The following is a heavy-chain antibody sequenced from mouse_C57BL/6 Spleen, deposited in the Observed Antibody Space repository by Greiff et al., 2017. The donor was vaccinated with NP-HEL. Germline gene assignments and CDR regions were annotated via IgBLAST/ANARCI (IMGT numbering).Heavy chain of an antibody. Sequence: QVQLQQPGAELVKPGASVKLSCKASGYTFTSYWMHWVKQRPGRGLEWIGRIDPNSGDTKYNEKFKSKATLTVDKPSSTAYMQLSSLTSEDSAVYYCARTYGSSYNWYFDVWGTGTTVTVSS. D-gene: IGHD1-1*01. J-gene: IGHJ1*03. V-gene: IGHV1-72*01. CDR2: IDPNSGDT. CDR3: ARTYGSSYNWYFDV. CDR1: GYTFTSYW.